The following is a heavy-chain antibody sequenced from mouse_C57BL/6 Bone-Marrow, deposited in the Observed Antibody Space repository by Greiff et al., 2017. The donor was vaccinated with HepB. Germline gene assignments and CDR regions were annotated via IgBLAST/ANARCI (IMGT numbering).Heavy chain of an antibody. CDR1: GFTFSSYG. J-gene: IGHJ3*01. V-gene: IGHV5-6*01. Sequence: EVQGVESGGDLVKPGGSLKLSCAASGFTFSSYGMSWVRQTPDKRLEWVATISSGGSYTYYPDSVKGRFTISRDNAKNTLYLQMSSLKSEDTAMYYCARQRRGAWFAYWGQGTLVTVSA. CDR3: ARQRRGAWFAY. CDR2: ISSGGSYT.